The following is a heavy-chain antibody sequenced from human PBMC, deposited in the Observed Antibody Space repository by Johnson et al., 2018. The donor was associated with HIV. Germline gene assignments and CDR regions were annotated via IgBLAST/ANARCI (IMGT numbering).Heavy chain of an antibody. CDR2: IKQDGSEK. CDR3: ATYYYDSSGYSYAFDI. V-gene: IGHV3-7*03. J-gene: IGHJ3*02. Sequence: MLLVESGGGLVQPGGSLRLSCAASGFTFSSYWMSWVRQAPGKGLEWMANIKQDGSEKYYVDSVKGRFTISRDNAKNSLYLQMNSMRAEDTAVYYCATYYYDSSGYSYAFDIWGQGTMVTVSS. CDR1: GFTFSSYW. D-gene: IGHD3-22*01.